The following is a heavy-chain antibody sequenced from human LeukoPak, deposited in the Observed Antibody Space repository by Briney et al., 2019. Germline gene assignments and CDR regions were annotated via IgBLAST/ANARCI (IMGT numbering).Heavy chain of an antibody. CDR2: ISGSGGNT. Sequence: GGSLRLSCAASGFTFDDYAMTWVRQAPGKGLEWVSAISGSGGNTYYADSVKGRFTISRDNSKNTLYLQMNSLRAEDTAVYYCAKDRNSYGFGDFDYWGQGTLVTVSS. J-gene: IGHJ4*02. V-gene: IGHV3-23*01. D-gene: IGHD5-18*01. CDR3: AKDRNSYGFGDFDY. CDR1: GFTFDDYA.